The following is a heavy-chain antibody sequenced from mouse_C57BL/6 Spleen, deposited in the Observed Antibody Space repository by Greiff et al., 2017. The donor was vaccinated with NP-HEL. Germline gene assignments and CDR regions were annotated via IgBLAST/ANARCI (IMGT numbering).Heavy chain of an antibody. CDR3: AREGTAQAPWFAY. V-gene: IGHV1-82*01. Sequence: QVQLQQSGPELVKPGASVKISCKASGYAFSSSWMNWVKQRPGKGLEWIGRIYPGDGDTNYNGKFKGKATLTADKSSSTAYMQLSSLTSEDSAVYFCAREGTAQAPWFAYWGQGTLVTVSA. D-gene: IGHD3-2*02. J-gene: IGHJ3*01. CDR1: GYAFSSSW. CDR2: IYPGDGDT.